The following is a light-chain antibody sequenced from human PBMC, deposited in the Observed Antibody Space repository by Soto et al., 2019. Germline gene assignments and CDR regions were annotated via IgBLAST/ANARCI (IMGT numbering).Light chain of an antibody. CDR2: VNSGGSH. CDR3: QTWGTGYVV. CDR1: SGHSSYD. J-gene: IGLJ2*01. Sequence: QLVLTQSPSASASLGASVKLTCTLSSGHSSYDIAWHQQQPDKGPRFLMTVNSGGSHNKGDGIPDRFSGSSSGAERYLTISSLQSEDEGDYYCQTWGTGYVVFGGGTKLTVL. V-gene: IGLV4-69*01.